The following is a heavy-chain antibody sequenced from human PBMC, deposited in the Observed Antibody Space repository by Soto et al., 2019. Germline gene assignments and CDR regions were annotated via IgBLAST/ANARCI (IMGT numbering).Heavy chain of an antibody. V-gene: IGHV3-33*01. CDR3: ARDGIGGTVFRGFCDY. CDR1: GSIFSGYG. J-gene: IGHJ4*02. CDR2: IWYDGSNK. D-gene: IGHD1-7*01. Sequence: PGGALRLSCVASGSIFSGYGMHWVRQAPGKGLEKGGGIWYDGSNKYYADSVKGRFTISRDNSMNMLYLQMDSLRAEDTAVFYCARDGIGGTVFRGFCDYWGQGTLVTVSS.